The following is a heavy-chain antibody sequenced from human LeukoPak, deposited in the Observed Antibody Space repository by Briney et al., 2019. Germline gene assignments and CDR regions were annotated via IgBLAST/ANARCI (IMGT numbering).Heavy chain of an antibody. J-gene: IGHJ6*02. D-gene: IGHD2-15*01. V-gene: IGHV3-30*18. CDR3: AKDRSGGYCSGGSCSRFCMDV. CDR1: GSTLSTYG. Sequence: GSLRLSCAASGSTLSTYGMHWVRQAPGKGLEWVAVISYDGSNKYYADSVKGRFTISRDNSKNTLYLQMNSLRVEDTAVYYCAKDRSGGYCSGGSCSRFCMDVWGQGTTVTVSS. CDR2: ISYDGSNK.